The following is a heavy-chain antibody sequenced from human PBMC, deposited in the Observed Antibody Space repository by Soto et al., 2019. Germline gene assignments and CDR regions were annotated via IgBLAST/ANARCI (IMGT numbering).Heavy chain of an antibody. CDR1: GGSISRYS. J-gene: IGHJ3*02. Sequence: QVQLQESGPGLVKPSETLSLTCTVSGGSISRYSWSWIRQPPGKGLEWIGYIFYSGSTNSNPSLKSRVTISVDTSQTQFSLKLSSVTAADTAVYYCASRYGSAFDIWCYGTMVSVSS. V-gene: IGHV4-59*01. CDR2: IFYSGST. D-gene: IGHD4-17*01. CDR3: ASRYGSAFDI.